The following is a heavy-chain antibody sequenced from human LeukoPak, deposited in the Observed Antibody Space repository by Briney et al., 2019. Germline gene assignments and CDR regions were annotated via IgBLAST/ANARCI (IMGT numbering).Heavy chain of an antibody. J-gene: IGHJ6*02. Sequence: GASVKVSCKASGYTFTGYYMHWVRQAPGQGLEWMGRINPNSGGTNYAQKFQGRVTMTRDTSISTAYMELSRLRSDDTAVYYCARVDSSGYFYYYYYGMDVWGQGTTVTVSS. CDR1: GYTFTGYY. V-gene: IGHV1-2*06. CDR2: INPNSGGT. D-gene: IGHD3-22*01. CDR3: ARVDSSGYFYYYYYGMDV.